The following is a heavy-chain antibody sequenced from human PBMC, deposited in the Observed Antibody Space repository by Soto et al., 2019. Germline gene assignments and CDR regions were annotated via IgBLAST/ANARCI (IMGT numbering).Heavy chain of an antibody. D-gene: IGHD5-12*01. Sequence: QVQLQQWGAGLLKPSETLSLTCAVYGGSFSGYYWSWIRQPPGKGLEWIGEINHSGSTNYNPSLKSRATKSVDTSKNQFSLKLSSVTAADTAVYYWARGLEDSGYDGFDYWGQGTLVTVSS. CDR3: ARGLEDSGYDGFDY. CDR2: INHSGST. V-gene: IGHV4-34*01. J-gene: IGHJ4*02. CDR1: GGSFSGYY.